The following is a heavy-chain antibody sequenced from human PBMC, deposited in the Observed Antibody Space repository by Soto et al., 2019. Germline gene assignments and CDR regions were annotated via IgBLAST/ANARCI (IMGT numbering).Heavy chain of an antibody. Sequence: PGESLKISCKGSGYSFTSYWIGWVRQMPGKGLEWMGIIYPGDSDTRYSPSFQGQVTISADKSISTAYLQWSSLKASDTAMYYCARHGYAMYYYYGMGVWGQGTTVTVSS. CDR2: IYPGDSDT. CDR3: ARHGYAMYYYYGMGV. J-gene: IGHJ6*02. CDR1: GYSFTSYW. D-gene: IGHD2-8*01. V-gene: IGHV5-51*01.